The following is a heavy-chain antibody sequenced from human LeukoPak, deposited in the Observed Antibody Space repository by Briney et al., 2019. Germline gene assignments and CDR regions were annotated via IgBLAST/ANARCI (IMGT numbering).Heavy chain of an antibody. CDR1: GGSISTYY. CDR2: ISYTVTS. J-gene: IGHJ4*01. D-gene: IGHD2-15*01. V-gene: IGHV4-59*01. Sequence: SETLSLTCTVSGGSISTYYWGWIRQPPGKGLEWIGYISYTVTSNYNPSLKSRVTISVDTSKNQFSLRLTSVTAADTAVYYCARGGWSLDDWGHGTLVTVSS. CDR3: ARGGWSLDD.